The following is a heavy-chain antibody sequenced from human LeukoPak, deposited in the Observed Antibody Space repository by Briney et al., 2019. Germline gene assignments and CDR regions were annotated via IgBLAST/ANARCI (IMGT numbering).Heavy chain of an antibody. CDR2: IYYSGST. CDR1: GGSISSYY. Sequence: PSETLSLTCTVSGGSISSYYWSWIRQPPGKGLEWIGYIYYSGSTNYNPSLKSRVTISVDTSKNQFSLKLSSVTAADTAVYYCARIGLRYFDLDYWGQGTLVTVSS. V-gene: IGHV4-59*12. J-gene: IGHJ4*02. D-gene: IGHD3-9*01. CDR3: ARIGLRYFDLDY.